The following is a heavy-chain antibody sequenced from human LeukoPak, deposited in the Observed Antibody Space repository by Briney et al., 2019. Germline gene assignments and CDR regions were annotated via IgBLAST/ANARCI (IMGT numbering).Heavy chain of an antibody. V-gene: IGHV4-34*01. D-gene: IGHD4-23*01. J-gene: IGHJ4*02. CDR2: INHSGST. CDR3: ARYDYGGNSDY. Sequence: SETLSLTCAVYGGSFSGYYWSWIRQPPGKGLEWIGEINHSGSTNYNPSLKSRVTISVDTSKNHFSLKLSSVTAADTAAYYCARYDYGGNSDYWGQGTLVTVSS. CDR1: GGSFSGYY.